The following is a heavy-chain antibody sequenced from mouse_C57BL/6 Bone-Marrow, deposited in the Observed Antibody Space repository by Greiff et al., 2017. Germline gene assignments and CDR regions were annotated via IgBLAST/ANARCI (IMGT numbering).Heavy chain of an antibody. D-gene: IGHD4-1*01. CDR3: ASTWDGGDY. J-gene: IGHJ2*01. Sequence: AAEGVDFSRYWMSWVRRAPGKGLEWIGEINPDSSTINYAPSLKDKFIISRDNAKNTLYLQMSKVRSEDTALYYCASTWDGGDYWGQGTTLTVSS. V-gene: IGHV4-1*01. CDR1: GVDFSRYW. CDR2: INPDSSTI.